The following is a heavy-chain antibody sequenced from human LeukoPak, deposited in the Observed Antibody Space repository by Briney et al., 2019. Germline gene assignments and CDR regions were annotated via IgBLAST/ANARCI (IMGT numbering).Heavy chain of an antibody. D-gene: IGHD4-17*01. CDR2: IIPIFGTA. CDR3: ARDLESGTYGDYFPN. Sequence: SVKVSCXASGGTFSTYAISWVRQAHGQGLEWMGRIIPIFGTANYAQKFQGRVTITTDESTSTAYMELSSLRSEDTAVYYCARDLESGTYGDYFPNWGQGTMVTVSS. V-gene: IGHV1-69*05. J-gene: IGHJ3*01. CDR1: GGTFSTYA.